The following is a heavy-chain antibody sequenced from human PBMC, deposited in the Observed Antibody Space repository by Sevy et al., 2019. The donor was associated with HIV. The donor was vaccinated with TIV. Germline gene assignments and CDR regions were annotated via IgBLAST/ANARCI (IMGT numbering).Heavy chain of an antibody. CDR2: ISGSGGST. CDR3: AKVKEQWLVPRYFDY. J-gene: IGHJ4*02. Sequence: GGSLRLSCAASGFTFSSYAMSWVRQAPGKGLEWVSAISGSGGSTYYADSVKGRFTISRDNSKNMLYLQMNSLRAEDTAVYYCAKVKEQWLVPRYFDYWGQGTLVTVSS. CDR1: GFTFSSYA. D-gene: IGHD6-19*01. V-gene: IGHV3-23*01.